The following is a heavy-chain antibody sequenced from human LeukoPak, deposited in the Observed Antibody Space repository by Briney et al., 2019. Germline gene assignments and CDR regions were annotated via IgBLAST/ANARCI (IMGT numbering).Heavy chain of an antibody. CDR1: GYTFTSYG. Sequence: ASVKVSCKASGYTFTSYGISWVRQAPGQGLEWMGWISAYNGNTNYAQKLQGRVTMTTDTSTSTAYMELRSLRSDDTAVHYCVCPLNGSGSYYTDYWGQGTLVTVSS. D-gene: IGHD3-10*01. V-gene: IGHV1-18*01. CDR3: VCPLNGSGSYYTDY. J-gene: IGHJ4*02. CDR2: ISAYNGNT.